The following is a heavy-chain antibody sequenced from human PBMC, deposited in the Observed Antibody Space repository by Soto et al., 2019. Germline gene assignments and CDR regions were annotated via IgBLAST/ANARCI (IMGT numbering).Heavy chain of an antibody. CDR3: ARDVGYCIGGSCYSHYFDY. J-gene: IGHJ4*02. CDR1: GFTFSSYS. V-gene: IGHV3-48*01. CDR2: ISSSSSTI. Sequence: EVQLVESGGGLVQPGGSLRLSCAASGFTFSSYSMNWVRQAPGKGLEWVSYISSSSSTIYYADSVKGRFTISRDNAKNSLYLQMNSLRAEDTAVYYCARDVGYCIGGSCYSHYFDYWGQGCLVCASS. D-gene: IGHD2-15*01.